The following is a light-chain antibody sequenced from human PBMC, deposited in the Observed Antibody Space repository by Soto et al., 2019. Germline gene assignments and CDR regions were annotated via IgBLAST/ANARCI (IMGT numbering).Light chain of an antibody. Sequence: QSVLTQPPSVSGAPGQRVTISCTGSSSNIGAGSDVHWYQQLPGTAPKLLIYGSDNRPSGVPDRFSGSKSGTTASLTISGLQAEDEAEYYCSSYSGGNTLVLFGGGTKLTVL. CDR1: SSNIGAGSD. CDR3: SSYSGGNTLVL. CDR2: GSD. V-gene: IGLV1-40*01. J-gene: IGLJ2*01.